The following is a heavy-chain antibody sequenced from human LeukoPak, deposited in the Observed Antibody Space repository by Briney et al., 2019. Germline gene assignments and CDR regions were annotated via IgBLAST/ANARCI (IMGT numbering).Heavy chain of an antibody. CDR3: AKTFRWFQSLYY. CDR1: GFTFSSYA. D-gene: IGHD4-23*01. V-gene: IGHV3-23*01. Sequence: GGSLRLSCAASGFTFSSYAMSWVRQAPGKGLEWVSAISGSGGKTYYADSVKGRFTISRDNSKNTLYLQMNSLRAEDTAVYYCAKTFRWFQSLYYCGQGTLVTVSS. J-gene: IGHJ4*02. CDR2: ISGSGGKT.